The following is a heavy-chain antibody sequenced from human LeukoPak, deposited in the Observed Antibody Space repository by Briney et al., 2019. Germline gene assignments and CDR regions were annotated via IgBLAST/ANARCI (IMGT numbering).Heavy chain of an antibody. J-gene: IGHJ4*02. V-gene: IGHV1-18*01. CDR1: GYTFTSYG. CDR3: ARVLGFRCYYDSTGCLDY. CDR2: ISPNNGNT. D-gene: IGHD3-22*01. Sequence: GASVKVSCKASGYTFTSYGMNWLRQAPGQGLEWMGWISPNNGNTNYARKFQGRVAMTTDTSTATAYMELRSLRSDDTAVYYCARVLGFRCYYDSTGCLDYWGQGTLVTVSS.